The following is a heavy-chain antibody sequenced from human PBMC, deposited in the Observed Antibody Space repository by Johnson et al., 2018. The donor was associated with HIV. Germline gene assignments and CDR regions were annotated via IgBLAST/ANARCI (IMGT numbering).Heavy chain of an antibody. J-gene: IGHJ3*02. CDR1: GFTFSSYA. CDR3: ARGGASDAFDI. D-gene: IGHD4/OR15-4a*01. Sequence: QVQLVESGGGLVQPGRSLRLSCAASGFTFSSYAMHWVRQAPGKGLEWVAVISYDGSNKYYADSVKGRFTISRDNSQNTLYLQMNSLRAEDTAVYYCARGGASDAFDIWGQGTMVTVSS. V-gene: IGHV3-30-3*01. CDR2: ISYDGSNK.